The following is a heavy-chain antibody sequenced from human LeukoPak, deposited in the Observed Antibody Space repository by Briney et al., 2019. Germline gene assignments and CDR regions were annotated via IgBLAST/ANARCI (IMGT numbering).Heavy chain of an antibody. CDR1: GYTFTSYY. CDR2: INPSGGST. Sequence: ASVKVSCKASGYTFTSYYMHWVRQAPGQGLEWMGIINPSGGSTSYAQKFQGRVTMTRDTSTSTVYMELSSLRPEDTAVYYCARDGYSSSSLPYYYYGMDVWGQGTTVTVSS. D-gene: IGHD6-6*01. CDR3: ARDGYSSSSLPYYYYGMDV. J-gene: IGHJ6*02. V-gene: IGHV1-46*01.